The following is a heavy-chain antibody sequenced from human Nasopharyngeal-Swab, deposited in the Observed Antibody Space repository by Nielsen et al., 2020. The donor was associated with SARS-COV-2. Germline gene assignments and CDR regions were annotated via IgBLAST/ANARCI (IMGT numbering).Heavy chain of an antibody. CDR3: ARGWKWDDDY. V-gene: IGHV3-64*01. D-gene: IGHD1-1*01. Sequence: GESLKISCAASGFTFSSYALHWVRQAPGKGLEYGSAISSNGGSTYYANSVKGRFTISRDNSKNTLYLQMGSLRAEDMAVYYCARGWKWDDDYWGQGTLVTVSS. CDR2: ISSNGGST. J-gene: IGHJ4*02. CDR1: GFTFSSYA.